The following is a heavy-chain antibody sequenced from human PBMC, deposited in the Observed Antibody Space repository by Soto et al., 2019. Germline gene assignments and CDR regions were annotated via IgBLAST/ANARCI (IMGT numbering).Heavy chain of an antibody. Sequence: QVQLVQSGAEVKKPGSSVKISCKTSGGTFSSNVITWVRQAPGQGLEWMGGIIPIFGTPNYAQIFQGRVTSIEDTSTSTAYMELSSRTSEDTAVYYCARVDVTGRLNYYYYGMDVWGQGTTVIVSS. V-gene: IGHV1-69*06. J-gene: IGHJ6*02. CDR1: GGTFSSNV. D-gene: IGHD2-21*02. CDR3: ARVDVTGRLNYYYYGMDV. CDR2: IIPIFGTP.